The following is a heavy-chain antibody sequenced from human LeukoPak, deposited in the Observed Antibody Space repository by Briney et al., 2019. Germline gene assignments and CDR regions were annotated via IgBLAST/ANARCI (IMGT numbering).Heavy chain of an antibody. J-gene: IGHJ1*01. D-gene: IGHD1-1*01. V-gene: IGHV4-59*08. CDR2: IYYSGST. CDR3: ASWMTPQYFQH. CDR1: GGSFSGYY. Sequence: SETLSLTCAVYGGSFSGYYWSWIRQPPGKGLEWIGYIYYSGSTNYNPSLKSRVTISLDTSKNQFSLKLSSVTAADTAVYYCASWMTPQYFQHWGQGTLVTVSS.